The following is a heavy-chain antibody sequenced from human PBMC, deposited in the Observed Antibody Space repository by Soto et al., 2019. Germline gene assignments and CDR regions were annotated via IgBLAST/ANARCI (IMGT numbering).Heavy chain of an antibody. V-gene: IGHV3-23*01. CDR2: ISGSGGST. J-gene: IGHJ4*02. D-gene: IGHD5-18*01. CDR1: GFTFSSYA. CDR3: AKGLAISTWIQDRNYFDD. Sequence: GGSLRLSCAASGFTFSSYAMSWVRQAPGKGLEWVSVISGSGGSTYYAGSVKGRFTISRDNSKNTLYLQMNSLRAEDTAVYYCAKGLAISTWIQDRNYFDDWGQGT.